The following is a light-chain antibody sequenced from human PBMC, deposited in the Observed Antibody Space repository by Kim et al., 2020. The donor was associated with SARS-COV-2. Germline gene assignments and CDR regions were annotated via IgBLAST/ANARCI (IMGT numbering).Light chain of an antibody. J-gene: IGLJ3*02. CDR3: CSYAGSSTYWV. CDR2: ENS. V-gene: IGLV2-23*01. Sequence: QSALTQPSSVSGSPGQSITISCTGTRHDVGSYNLVSWYQQHPDKAPTLLIYENSKRPSGVSNRFSGSKSGNTASLTISGLQVEDEAVYHCCSYAGSSTYWVFGGGTQLTVL. CDR1: RHDVGSYNL.